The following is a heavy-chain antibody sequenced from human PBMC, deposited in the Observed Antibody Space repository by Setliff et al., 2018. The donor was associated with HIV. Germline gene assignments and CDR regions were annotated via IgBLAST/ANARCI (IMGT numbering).Heavy chain of an antibody. CDR3: ARDRFCSRGSCYEPNWFDP. V-gene: IGHV1-69*13. J-gene: IGHJ5*02. Sequence: ASVKVSCKASGYTFTTYPISWVRQAPGQGLEWMGGIIPLFNKSNNAQKFQVRVTITADESTSTAYMELKSLRSEDSAVYYCARDRFCSRGSCYEPNWFDPWGQGTLVTVSS. D-gene: IGHD2-15*01. CDR1: GYTFTTYP. CDR2: IIPLFNKS.